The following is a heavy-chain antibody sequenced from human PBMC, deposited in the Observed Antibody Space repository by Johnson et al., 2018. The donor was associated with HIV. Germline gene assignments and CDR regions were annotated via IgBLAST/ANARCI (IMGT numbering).Heavy chain of an antibody. V-gene: IGHV3-9*01. CDR2: ISWNSGSI. CDR3: ARVKGAFDI. Sequence: VQLVESGGGLVQPGKSLRLSCAASGFRFDDYAMHWVRQVSGKGLEWVSGISWNSGSIGYADSVKGRFTISRDNSKNTLYLQMNSLRAEDTAVYYCARVKGAFDIWGQGTMVTVSS. CDR1: GFRFDDYA. J-gene: IGHJ3*02.